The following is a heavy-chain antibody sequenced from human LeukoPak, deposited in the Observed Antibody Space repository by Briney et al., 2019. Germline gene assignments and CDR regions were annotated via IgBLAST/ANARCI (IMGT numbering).Heavy chain of an antibody. J-gene: IGHJ4*02. V-gene: IGHV4-34*01. CDR2: INHSGST. Sequence: SETLSLTCAVYGGSFSGYYWSWIRQPPGKGLEWIGEINHSGSTNYNPSLKSRVTISVDTSKNQFSLKLSSVTAADTAVYYCARGRWLITMIVVAPTPVYYFDYWGQGTLVTVSS. D-gene: IGHD3-22*01. CDR1: GGSFSGYY. CDR3: ARGRWLITMIVVAPTPVYYFDY.